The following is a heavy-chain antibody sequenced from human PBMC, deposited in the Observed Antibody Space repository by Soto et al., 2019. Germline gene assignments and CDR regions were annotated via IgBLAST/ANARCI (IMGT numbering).Heavy chain of an antibody. CDR2: IYYSGST. Sequence: SETLSLTCTVSGGSISSYYWSWIRQPPGKGLEWIGYIYYSGSTNYNPSLKSRVTISVDTSKNQFSLKLSSVTAADTAVYYCARVRKEVYYYYGMDVWGQGTTVTVSS. J-gene: IGHJ6*02. CDR3: ARVRKEVYYYYGMDV. V-gene: IGHV4-59*01. CDR1: GGSISSYY.